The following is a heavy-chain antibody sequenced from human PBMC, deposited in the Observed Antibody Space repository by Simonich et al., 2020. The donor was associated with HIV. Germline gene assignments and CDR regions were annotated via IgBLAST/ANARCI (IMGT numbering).Heavy chain of an antibody. CDR1: GGTFSSYA. D-gene: IGHD4-17*01. Sequence: QVQLVQSGAEVKKPGSSVKVSCKASGGTFSSYAISWVRQAPGQGLEWMGRFIPIFGTSNYAQKFQGRFTITVDESPSTAYMELNSLTSEDTAIYYCAREDFGDYGGKHFDYWGQGTLVTVSS. J-gene: IGHJ4*02. CDR2: FIPIFGTS. V-gene: IGHV1-69*13. CDR3: AREDFGDYGGKHFDY.